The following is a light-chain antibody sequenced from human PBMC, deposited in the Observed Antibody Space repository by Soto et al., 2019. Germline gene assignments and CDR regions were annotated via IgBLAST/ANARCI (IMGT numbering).Light chain of an antibody. V-gene: IGKV3-11*01. CDR1: QSVGSY. CDR3: QQRSNWPLT. Sequence: EIVLTQSPATLSLSPRERATLSCRASQSVGSYLAWYQQKPGQAPRLLIYDASNRATGIPARFSGSGSRTDFTLTISSLEPEDFAVYYCQQRSNWPLTFGGGTKVEIK. CDR2: DAS. J-gene: IGKJ4*01.